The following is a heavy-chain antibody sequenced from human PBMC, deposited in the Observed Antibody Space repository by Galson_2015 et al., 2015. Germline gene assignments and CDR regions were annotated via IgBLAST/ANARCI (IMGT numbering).Heavy chain of an antibody. V-gene: IGHV3-30*03. CDR2: ISYDGSNK. CDR3: AREGDLVVSLFDY. D-gene: IGHD3-22*01. J-gene: IGHJ4*02. Sequence: SLRLSCAASGFTFSSYSMNWVRQAPGKGLEWVAVISYDGSNKYYADSVKGRFTISRDNSKNTLYLQMNSLRAEDTAVYYCAREGDLVVSLFDYWGQGTQVTVSS. CDR1: GFTFSSYS.